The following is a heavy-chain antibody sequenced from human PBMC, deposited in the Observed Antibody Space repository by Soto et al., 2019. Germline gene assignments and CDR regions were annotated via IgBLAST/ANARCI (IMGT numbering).Heavy chain of an antibody. CDR2: IYYTGIT. CDR3: ARLPSIVATEDYFDY. V-gene: IGHV4-59*08. D-gene: IGHD5-12*01. Sequence: SETLSLTCTVSGVSISSYYWSWIRHSPGKGLEWIGYIYYTGITNYNPSLKSRVTISVDTSKNQFSLKLSSVTAADTAVYYCARLPSIVATEDYFDYWGQGTLVTVS. CDR1: GVSISSYY. J-gene: IGHJ4*02.